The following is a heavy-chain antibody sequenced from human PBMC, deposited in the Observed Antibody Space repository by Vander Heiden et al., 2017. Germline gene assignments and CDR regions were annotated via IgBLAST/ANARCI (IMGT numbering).Heavy chain of an antibody. CDR2: ISYDGSNK. CDR1: GFTFRSYG. CDR3: AKDYYYDSSGPSDY. D-gene: IGHD3-22*01. J-gene: IGHJ4*02. V-gene: IGHV3-30*18. Sequence: QVQLVESGGGVVQPGRSLRLSCPASGFTFRSYGMHWVRQGPGKGLEWVAVISYDGSNKYYADSVKGRFTIARDNSKNTLYLQMNSLRAEDTAVYYCAKDYYYDSSGPSDYWGQGTLVTVSS.